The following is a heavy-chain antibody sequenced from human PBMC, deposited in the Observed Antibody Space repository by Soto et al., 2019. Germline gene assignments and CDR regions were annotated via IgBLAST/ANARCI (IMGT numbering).Heavy chain of an antibody. CDR3: SRDLLGVRAFDI. CDR2: NRSKDSGGTA. J-gene: IGHJ3*02. CDR1: GFTFGDYA. Sequence: GVSLRLSFTTSGFTFGDYAVSWLRQAPGQGQEWVSFNRSKDSGGTAEYTKSVKNRITISRDDSKNIDNLQINRQKTEDTAVYYCSRDLLGVRAFDIWGQGT. V-gene: IGHV3-49*01. D-gene: IGHD3-16*01.